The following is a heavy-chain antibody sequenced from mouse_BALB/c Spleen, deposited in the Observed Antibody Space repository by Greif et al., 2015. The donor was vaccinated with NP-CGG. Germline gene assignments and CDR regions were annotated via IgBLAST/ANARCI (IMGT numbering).Heavy chain of an antibody. D-gene: IGHD2-3*01. V-gene: IGHV5-9*02. CDR1: GFAFSSYD. CDR2: ISSGGSYT. J-gene: IGHJ4*01. CDR3: ARQRMGYAMDY. Sequence: EVKLVESGGGLVKPGGSLKLSCAASGFAFSSYDMSWVRQTPEKRLEWVATISSGGSYTYYPDSVKGRFTISRDNARNTLYLQMSSLRSEDTALYYCARQRMGYAMDYWGQGTSVTVSS.